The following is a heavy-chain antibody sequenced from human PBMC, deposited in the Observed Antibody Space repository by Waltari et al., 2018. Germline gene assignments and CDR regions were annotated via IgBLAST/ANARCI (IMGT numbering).Heavy chain of an antibody. Sequence: QVQLQQWGAGLLKPSETLSLTCAVPGWSLGGFYWTRLRQSPGKGLEWIGEINHDGTTNYNPSLKSRVTVSVDTSKKQFSLNLSSVTAADTGVYYCALDDDILTGPTSNWYFDIWGRGTLVTVSS. CDR2: INHDGTT. V-gene: IGHV4-34*01. CDR1: GWSLGGFY. CDR3: ALDDDILTGPTSNWYFDI. D-gene: IGHD3-9*01. J-gene: IGHJ2*01.